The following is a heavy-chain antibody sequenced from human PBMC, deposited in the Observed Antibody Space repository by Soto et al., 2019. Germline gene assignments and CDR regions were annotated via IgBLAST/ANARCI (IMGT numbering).Heavy chain of an antibody. CDR3: ARSEVGAVYYYYGMDV. J-gene: IGHJ6*02. CDR2: INAGNGNT. V-gene: IGHV1-3*01. CDR1: GYTFTSYA. Sequence: ASVKVSCKASGYTFTSYAMHWVRQAPGQRLEWMGWINAGNGNTKYSQKFQGRVTITRDTSASTAYMELSSLRSEDTAVYYCARSEVGAVYYYYGMDVWGQGTTVTVSS.